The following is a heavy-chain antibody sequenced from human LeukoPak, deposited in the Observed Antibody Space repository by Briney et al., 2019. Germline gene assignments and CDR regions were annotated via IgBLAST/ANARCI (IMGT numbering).Heavy chain of an antibody. V-gene: IGHV4-59*01. D-gene: IGHD4-17*01. CDR3: ARAFGDYPTYYYYGMDV. CDR2: IYYSGST. J-gene: IGHJ6*02. CDR1: GGSISSYY. Sequence: SQTLSLTCTVSGGSISSYYWSWIRQPPGKGLEWIGYIYYSGSTNYNPSLKSRVTISVDTSKNQFSLKLSSVTAADTAVYYCARAFGDYPTYYYYGMDVWGQGTTVTVSS.